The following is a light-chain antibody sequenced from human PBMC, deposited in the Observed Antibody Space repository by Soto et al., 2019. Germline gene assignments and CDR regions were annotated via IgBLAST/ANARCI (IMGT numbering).Light chain of an antibody. CDR2: GNS. Sequence: QAVVTQPPSVSGAPGQRVTISCTGSSSNIGATCDVHWYQQLPGTAPKLLIYGNSNRPSGVPDRFSGSKSDTSASLAITGLQAEDEADYYCQSYDSSLSGWVFGGGTKLTVL. V-gene: IGLV1-40*01. CDR3: QSYDSSLSGWV. J-gene: IGLJ3*02. CDR1: SSNIGATCD.